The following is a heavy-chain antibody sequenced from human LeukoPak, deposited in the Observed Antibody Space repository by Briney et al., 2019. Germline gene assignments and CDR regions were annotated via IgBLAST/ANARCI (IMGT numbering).Heavy chain of an antibody. Sequence: GGSLRLSCAASGFTFSSYDMNWVRQAPGTGLEWDSYISRSGSGMLYADSVKGRFTISRDNAKNSLFLQMNSLRAEDTAVSYRARDPNSGTYDPYFDYWGQGTLVTVSS. J-gene: IGHJ4*02. D-gene: IGHD1-26*01. CDR3: ARDPNSGTYDPYFDY. CDR1: GFTFSSYD. CDR2: ISRSGSGM. V-gene: IGHV3-48*03.